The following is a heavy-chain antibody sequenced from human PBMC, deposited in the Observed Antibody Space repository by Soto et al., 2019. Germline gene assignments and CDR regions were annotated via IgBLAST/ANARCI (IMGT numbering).Heavy chain of an antibody. CDR2: ISRDGTNK. D-gene: IGHD2-8*02. V-gene: IGHV3-30*04. CDR1: GFNFSRYA. Sequence: QVQVVESGGGVVQPGRSLRLYCAASGFNFSRYAIHWVRQSPGKELEWVAVISRDGTNKYYLDSVKGRFTIARDNSSNTLYLEMDSMRHEAAAVYYCARSRTGAVAYSFDFWGQGPLVTVAS. J-gene: IGHJ4*02. CDR3: ARSRTGAVAYSFDF.